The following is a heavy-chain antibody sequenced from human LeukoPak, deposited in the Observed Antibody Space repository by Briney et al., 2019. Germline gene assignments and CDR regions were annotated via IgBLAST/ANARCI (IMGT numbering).Heavy chain of an antibody. V-gene: IGHV1-2*02. J-gene: IGHJ5*02. CDR2: INPNSGGT. CDR1: GYTFTGYY. Sequence: ASVKVSCKASGYTFTGYYMHWVRQAPGQGLEWMGWINPNSGGTNHAQKFQGRVTMTRDTSISTAYMELSRLRSDDTAVYYCARETPYCSSTSCGNWFDPWGQGTLVTVSS. CDR3: ARETPYCSSTSCGNWFDP. D-gene: IGHD2-2*01.